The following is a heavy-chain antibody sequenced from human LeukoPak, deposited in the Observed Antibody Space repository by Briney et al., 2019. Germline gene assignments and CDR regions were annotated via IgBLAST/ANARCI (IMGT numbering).Heavy chain of an antibody. Sequence: GSTNYNPSLKSRVTISVDTSKNQFSLKLSSVTAADTAVHYCARTLQYFDYWGQGTLVTVSS. CDR2: GST. CDR3: ARTLQYFDY. V-gene: IGHV4-34*01. D-gene: IGHD4-11*01. J-gene: IGHJ4*02.